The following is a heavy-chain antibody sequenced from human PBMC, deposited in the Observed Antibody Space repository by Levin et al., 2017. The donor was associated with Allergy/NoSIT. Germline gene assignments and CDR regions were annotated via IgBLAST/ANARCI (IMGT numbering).Heavy chain of an antibody. J-gene: IGHJ5*02. Sequence: SVSGPTLVKPTQTLTLTCTFSGFSLTTRGMCVSWIRQPPGKALEWLALIDWDDDKYYSTSLKTRPTISKDTSKNQVVLTMTNMDPVETATYYCARVEPHGSSWYDWFDPWGQGTLVTVSS. D-gene: IGHD6-13*01. CDR3: ARVEPHGSSWYDWFDP. V-gene: IGHV2-70*01. CDR2: IDWDDDK. CDR1: GFSLTTRGMC.